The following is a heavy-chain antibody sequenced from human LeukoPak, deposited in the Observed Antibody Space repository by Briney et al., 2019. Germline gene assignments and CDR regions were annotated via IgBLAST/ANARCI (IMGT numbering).Heavy chain of an antibody. V-gene: IGHV3-43*02. J-gene: IGHJ6*02. CDR3: AKVGLRYFDWLLSPPYYYYGMDV. CDR2: INGDGGTT. CDR1: GFTFDDYA. D-gene: IGHD3-9*01. Sequence: GGSLRLSCAASGFTFDDYAMHWVRQAPGKGLEWVSLINGDGGTTNYADSVKGRFTISRDNSKNTLYLQMNSLRAEDTAVYYCAKVGLRYFDWLLSPPYYYYGMDVWGQGTTVTVS.